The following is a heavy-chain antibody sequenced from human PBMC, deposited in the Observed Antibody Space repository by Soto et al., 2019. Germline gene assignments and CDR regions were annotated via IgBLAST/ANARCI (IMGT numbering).Heavy chain of an antibody. V-gene: IGHV5-51*01. Sequence: VESLKISCKGSGYSFTSYWICCCLQMAGKGLEWMGIIYPGDSDTRYSPSFQGQVTISADKSISTAYLQWSSLKASDTAMYYCASSYGGNLTPLFGYWGQGTLVTVSS. J-gene: IGHJ4*02. CDR1: GYSFTSYW. D-gene: IGHD4-17*01. CDR3: ASSYGGNLTPLFGY. CDR2: IYPGDSDT.